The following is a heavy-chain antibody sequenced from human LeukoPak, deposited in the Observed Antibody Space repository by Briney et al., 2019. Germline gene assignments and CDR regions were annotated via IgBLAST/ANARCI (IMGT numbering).Heavy chain of an antibody. CDR2: IYSGGST. J-gene: IGHJ4*02. Sequence: PGGSLGLSCAASGFTVSSNYMSWVRQAPGKGLEWVSVIYSGGSTYYADSVKGRFTISRDNAKNSLYLQMNSLRAEDTAVYYCARDPTMVRGVSDYWGQGTLVTVSS. CDR1: GFTVSSNY. CDR3: ARDPTMVRGVSDY. V-gene: IGHV3-53*01. D-gene: IGHD3-10*01.